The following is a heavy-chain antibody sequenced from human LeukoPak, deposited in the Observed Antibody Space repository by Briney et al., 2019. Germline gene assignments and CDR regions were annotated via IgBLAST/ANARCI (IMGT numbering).Heavy chain of an antibody. D-gene: IGHD3-10*01. CDR1: GYTFTSYY. CDR2: INPSGGST. CDR3: ARDVLLQYGSGSYYME. V-gene: IGHV1-46*01. J-gene: IGHJ4*02. Sequence: ASVKVSCKASGYTFTSYYMHWVRQAPGQGLEWMGIINPSGGSTSYAQKFQGRVTMTTDTSTSTAYMELRSLRSDDTAVYYCARDVLLQYGSGSYYMEWGQGTLVTVSS.